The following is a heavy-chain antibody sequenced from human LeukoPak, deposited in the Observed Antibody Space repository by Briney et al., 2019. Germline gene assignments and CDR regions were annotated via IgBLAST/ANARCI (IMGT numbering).Heavy chain of an antibody. Sequence: SETLSLTCTVSGGSISSYYWSWIRQPPGKGLEWIGYIYYSGSTNYNPSLKSRVTISVDTSKNQFSLKLSSVTAADTAVYYCARGIHYDILTGYTPFDYWGQGTLVTVSS. CDR2: IYYSGST. CDR1: GGSISSYY. J-gene: IGHJ4*02. V-gene: IGHV4-59*01. D-gene: IGHD3-9*01. CDR3: ARGIHYDILTGYTPFDY.